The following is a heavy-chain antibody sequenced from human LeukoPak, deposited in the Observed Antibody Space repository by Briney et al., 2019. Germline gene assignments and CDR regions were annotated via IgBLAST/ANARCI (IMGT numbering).Heavy chain of an antibody. Sequence: GESLKISCKGSGYTFTDYWIGWVRQMPGKGLEWMGIIFPGDSDTRYSPSFQGQVTFSADKSISTAYLQWSSLKASDTAMYYCARPVGYNRAFDSWGQGTLVTVSS. V-gene: IGHV5-51*01. CDR2: IFPGDSDT. D-gene: IGHD5-24*01. CDR3: ARPVGYNRAFDS. CDR1: GYTFTDYW. J-gene: IGHJ4*02.